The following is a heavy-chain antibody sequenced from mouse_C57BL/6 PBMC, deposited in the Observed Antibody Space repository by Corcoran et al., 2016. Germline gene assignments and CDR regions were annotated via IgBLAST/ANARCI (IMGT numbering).Heavy chain of an antibody. CDR1: CYTFTDYY. J-gene: IGHJ3*01. CDR2: IYPGSGNT. V-gene: IGHV1-76*01. CDR3: ASGGYDGYSLCAY. D-gene: IGHD2-3*01. Sequence: HVPLKQSGAELVRPGASVKLSCKASCYTFTDYYINCVTQRPGRGLEWISRIYPGSGNTYYNEKFKGKDTLTAEKSSSTAYMQLSSLTSEDSAVYFCASGGYDGYSLCAYWGQGTLVTVSA.